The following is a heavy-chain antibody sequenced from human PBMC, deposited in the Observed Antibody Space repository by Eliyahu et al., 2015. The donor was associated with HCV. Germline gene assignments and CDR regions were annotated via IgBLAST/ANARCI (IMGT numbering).Heavy chain of an antibody. V-gene: IGHV3-30*18. J-gene: IGHJ6*02. Sequence: HWVRQAPGKGLEWVAVISYDGSNKYYADSVKGRFTISRDNSKNTLYLQMNSLRAEDTAVYYCAKDKAVTTYYYYGMDVWGQGTTVTVSS. D-gene: IGHD4-17*01. CDR2: ISYDGSNK. CDR3: AKDKAVTTYYYYGMDV.